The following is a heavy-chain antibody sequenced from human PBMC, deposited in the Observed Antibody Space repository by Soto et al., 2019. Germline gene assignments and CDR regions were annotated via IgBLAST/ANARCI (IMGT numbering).Heavy chain of an antibody. CDR1: GGSISSGDYY. J-gene: IGHJ4*01. CDR2: IYYSGRT. V-gene: IGHV4-30-4*02. D-gene: IGHD3-16*01. CDR3: ARVGGRNSGLAY. Sequence: SETLSLTCTVSGGSISSGDYYWRWIRQPPGKGLEWIGYIYYSGRTYYNPSLKSRVTISVETSKNQFSLKLSSVTAADTAVYYCARVGGRNSGLAYRGQGTFVTVSS.